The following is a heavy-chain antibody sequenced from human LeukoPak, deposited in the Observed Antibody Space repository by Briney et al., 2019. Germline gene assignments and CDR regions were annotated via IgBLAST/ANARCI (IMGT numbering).Heavy chain of an antibody. J-gene: IGHJ4*02. Sequence: GGSLRLSCAASGFTLSSYGMHWVRQAPGKGLEWVAVIWYDGSNKYYADSVKGRFTISRDNSKNTLYLQMNSLRAEDTAVYYCARELARAGFDYWGQGTLVTVSS. CDR2: IWYDGSNK. CDR1: GFTLSSYG. CDR3: ARELARAGFDY. V-gene: IGHV3-33*01.